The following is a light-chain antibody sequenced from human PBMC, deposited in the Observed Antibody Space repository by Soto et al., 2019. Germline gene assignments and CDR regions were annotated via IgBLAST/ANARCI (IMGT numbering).Light chain of an antibody. J-gene: IGKJ3*01. CDR2: AAS. CDR3: QQSYSQFT. Sequence: DIQMTQSPSSLSASVGDRVTISCRASQSISSYLNWYQQKAGKTPKLLIYAASSLHSGVPLRLSGSGSGTDFTLTISRLQPDDCATYYCQQSYSQFTFGPGTKVDIK. V-gene: IGKV1-39*01. CDR1: QSISSY.